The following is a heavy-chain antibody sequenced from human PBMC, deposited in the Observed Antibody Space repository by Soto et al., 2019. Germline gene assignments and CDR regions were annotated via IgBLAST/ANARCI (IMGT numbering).Heavy chain of an antibody. D-gene: IGHD6-13*01. CDR1: GGSISSGDYY. V-gene: IGHV4-30-4*01. CDR2: KYYSGST. Sequence: SETLSLTCTVSGGSISSGDYYWSWIRQPPGKGLEWIGYKYYSGSTYYNPSLKSRVTISVDTSKSQFSLKLSSVTAADTAVYYCARGIAAAGTGWFDPWGQGTLVTVSS. J-gene: IGHJ5*02. CDR3: ARGIAAAGTGWFDP.